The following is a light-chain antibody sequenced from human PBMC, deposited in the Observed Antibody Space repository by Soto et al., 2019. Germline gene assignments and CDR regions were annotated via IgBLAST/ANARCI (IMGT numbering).Light chain of an antibody. CDR1: PSVSSSY. V-gene: IGKV3-20*01. J-gene: IGKJ1*01. CDR2: GAS. CDR3: QQYGSSPTWT. Sequence: EIVLTQSPGTLSLSPGERATLSCRASPSVSSSYLAWYQQKPGQAPRLLIYGASSRATGIPDRFSGSGSGTDYTLTISRLETEDFAVYYCQQYGSSPTWTFGQGTKVDIK.